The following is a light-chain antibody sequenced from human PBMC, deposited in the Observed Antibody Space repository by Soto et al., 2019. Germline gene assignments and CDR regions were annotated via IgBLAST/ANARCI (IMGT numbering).Light chain of an antibody. CDR1: TGAVTSGHW. J-gene: IGLJ2*01. CDR3: LLVYSDTVI. Sequence: QAVVTQEPSLTVSPGGTVTLTCGSSTGAVTSGHWPYWFQQKPGQAPKTLIYETTNKHSWSPARFSGSLLGGKAALTLSGXXXXXXXDXYCLLVYSDTVIFGGGTKVTVL. CDR2: ETT. V-gene: IGLV7-46*01.